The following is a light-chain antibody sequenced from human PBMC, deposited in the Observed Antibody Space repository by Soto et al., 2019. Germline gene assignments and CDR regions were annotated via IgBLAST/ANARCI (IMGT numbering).Light chain of an antibody. CDR1: RSNIAANT. CDR2: SNN. V-gene: IGLV1-44*01. CDR3: QSYDSSLRGYF. Sequence: SVLTQPPSASGAPGQRVTISCSGSRSNIAANTVNWYQQFPGTAPKLLIYSNNQRPSGVPDRFSGSKSGTSASLAITGLQAEDEADYYCQSYDSSLRGYFFGTGTKVTVL. J-gene: IGLJ1*01.